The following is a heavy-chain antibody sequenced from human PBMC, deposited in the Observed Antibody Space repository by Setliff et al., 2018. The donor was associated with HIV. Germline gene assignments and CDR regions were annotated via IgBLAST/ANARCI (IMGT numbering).Heavy chain of an antibody. V-gene: IGHV1-18*01. Sequence: ASVKVSCKASGYALTSYSLTWVRQAPGQGLEWMGWISAYNGNTNYAQKFQGRVTMTADTSTDTAYMELSSLRSEDTAVYYCATVSHTNVAAHDAFDIWGQGTMVTVSS. D-gene: IGHD6-19*01. CDR3: ATVSHTNVAAHDAFDI. J-gene: IGHJ3*02. CDR2: ISAYNGNT. CDR1: GYALTSYS.